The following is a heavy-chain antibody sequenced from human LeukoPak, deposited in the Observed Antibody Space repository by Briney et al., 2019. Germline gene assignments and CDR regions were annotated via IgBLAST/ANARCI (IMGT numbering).Heavy chain of an antibody. D-gene: IGHD2-2*01. CDR1: GGSISSSSYY. CDR3: ARGMTVVPAAMPDWYFDL. V-gene: IGHV4-39*01. CDR2: IYYSGST. Sequence: SETLSLTCTVSGGSISSSSYYWGWIRQPPGKGLEWIGSIYYSGSTYYNPSLKSRVTISVDTSKNQFPLKLSSVTAADTAVYYCARGMTVVPAAMPDWYFDLWGRGTLVTVSS. J-gene: IGHJ2*01.